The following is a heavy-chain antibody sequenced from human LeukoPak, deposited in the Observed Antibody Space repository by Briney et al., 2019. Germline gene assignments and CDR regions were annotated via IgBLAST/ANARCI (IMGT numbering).Heavy chain of an antibody. CDR3: AANSADYNTLGSSYKV. J-gene: IGHJ4*02. CDR2: ISYSGTT. V-gene: IGHV4-39*01. Sequence: SETLSLTCTVSSASITSSPYFWGWIRRSPGKGLEWIGSISYSGTTYYNPSLKSRVTISVDTSKNQFSLKLNSVTAADTAVFYCAANSADYNTLGSSYKVWGQGTLVTVSS. D-gene: IGHD3-10*01. CDR1: SASITSSPYF.